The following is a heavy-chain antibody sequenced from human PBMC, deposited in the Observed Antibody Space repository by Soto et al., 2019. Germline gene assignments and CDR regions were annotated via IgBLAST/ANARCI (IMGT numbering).Heavy chain of an antibody. CDR2: ISWNSGSI. V-gene: IGHV3-9*01. CDR3: ARQGEPSRLLWFGELVAQPYYYYYYMDV. CDR1: GFTFDDYA. J-gene: IGHJ6*03. Sequence: SLKISCAASGFTFDDYAMHWVRQAPGKGLEWVSGISWNSGSIGYADSVKGRFTISRDNAKNSLYLQMNSLRAEDTALYYCARQGEPSRLLWFGELVAQPYYYYYYMDVWGKGTTVTVSS. D-gene: IGHD3-10*01.